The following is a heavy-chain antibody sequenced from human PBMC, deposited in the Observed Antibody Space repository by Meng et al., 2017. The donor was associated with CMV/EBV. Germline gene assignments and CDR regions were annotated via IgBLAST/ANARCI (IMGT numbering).Heavy chain of an antibody. Sequence: GSLRLSCTVSGGSISSYYWSWIRQPPGKGLEWIGYIYYSGSTNYNPSLKSRVTISVDTSKNQFSLKPSSVTAADTAVYYCARDKDGDGYNIGNGMDVWGQGTTVTVSS. D-gene: IGHD5-24*01. CDR2: IYYSGST. CDR3: ARDKDGDGYNIGNGMDV. J-gene: IGHJ6*02. CDR1: GGSISSYY. V-gene: IGHV4-59*01.